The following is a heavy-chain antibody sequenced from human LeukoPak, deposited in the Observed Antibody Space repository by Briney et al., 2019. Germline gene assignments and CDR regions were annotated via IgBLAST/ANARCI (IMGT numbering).Heavy chain of an antibody. J-gene: IGHJ1*01. CDR3: ARGYYYDSSGYYLQH. V-gene: IGHV1-18*01. CDR1: GYTFTSYG. CDR2: ISAYNGNT. D-gene: IGHD3-22*01. Sequence: ASVKVSCKASGYTFTSYGISWVRQAPGQGLEWMGWISAYNGNTNYAQKLQGRVTVTTDTSTSTAYMELRSLRSDDTAVYYCARGYYYDSSGYYLQHWGQGTLVTVSS.